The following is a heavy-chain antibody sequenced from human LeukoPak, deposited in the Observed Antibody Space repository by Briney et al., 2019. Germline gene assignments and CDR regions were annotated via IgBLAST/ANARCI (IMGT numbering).Heavy chain of an antibody. J-gene: IGHJ4*02. V-gene: IGHV3-7*01. D-gene: IGHD5-12*01. CDR1: GFTFTTYW. Sequence: GGSLRLSCAASGFTFTTYWMSWVRQAPGKGLEWVANMKPDGSEIFYVDSVKGRFTISRDNSKNTLYLQMNSLRAEDTAVYYCASNSGYEKGYWGQGTLATVSS. CDR2: MKPDGSEI. CDR3: ASNSGYEKGY.